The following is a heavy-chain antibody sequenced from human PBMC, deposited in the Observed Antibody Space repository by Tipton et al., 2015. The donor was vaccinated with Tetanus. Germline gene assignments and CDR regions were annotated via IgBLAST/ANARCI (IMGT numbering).Heavy chain of an antibody. Sequence: QLVQSGAEAKKPGESLKISCRGSGYSFSSYWIAWVRQVPGKGLEWMGIFFPGDSESRYSPSFQGQVTMSGDNSIRTAYLQWNSLRASATATYSCAKVSAPGTIATGNFDYWGQGTPVTVSS. J-gene: IGHJ4*02. CDR1: GYSFSSYW. CDR2: FFPGDSES. CDR3: AKVSAPGTIATGNFDY. V-gene: IGHV5-51*01. D-gene: IGHD1-1*01.